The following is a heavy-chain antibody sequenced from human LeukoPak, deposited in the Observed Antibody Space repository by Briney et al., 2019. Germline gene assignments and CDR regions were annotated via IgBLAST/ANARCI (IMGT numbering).Heavy chain of an antibody. CDR1: GFTFSSYA. Sequence: GGSLRLSCAASGFTFSSYAMHWVRQAPGKGLEWVAVISYDGSNKYYADSVKGRFTISRDDAKNSLSLQMNSLRAEDTAVYYCARDRDFGVGNWFDPWGQGVLVTVSA. CDR2: ISYDGSNK. CDR3: ARDRDFGVGNWFDP. D-gene: IGHD3-3*01. J-gene: IGHJ5*02. V-gene: IGHV3-30*04.